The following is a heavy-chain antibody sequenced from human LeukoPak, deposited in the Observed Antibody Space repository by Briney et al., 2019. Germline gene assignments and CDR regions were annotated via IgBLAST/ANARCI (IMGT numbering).Heavy chain of an antibody. Sequence: PSETVSLTCTVSGASSSTYYWSWIRQPPGKGLEWIGYIYYSGSTNYNPSLKSRVTISVDTSKNQFSLKLSSVTAADTAVYYCARRRSGTSSEFDPWGQGTLVTVSS. CDR3: ARRRSGTSSEFDP. V-gene: IGHV4-59*08. CDR2: IYYSGST. J-gene: IGHJ5*02. CDR1: GASSSTYY. D-gene: IGHD6-6*01.